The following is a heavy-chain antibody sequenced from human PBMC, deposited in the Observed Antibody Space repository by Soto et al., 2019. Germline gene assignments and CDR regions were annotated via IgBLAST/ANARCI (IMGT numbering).Heavy chain of an antibody. D-gene: IGHD2-21*01. V-gene: IGHV4-59*01. Sequence: SETLSLTCTVSGGSISSYYWSWIRQPPGKGLEWIGYIYYSGSTNYNPSLKSRVTISVDTSKNQFSLKLSSVTAADTAVYYCARDRSEYCGGECYSPYGMDVWGQGTTVTVSS. J-gene: IGHJ6*02. CDR3: ARDRSEYCGGECYSPYGMDV. CDR1: GGSISSYY. CDR2: IYYSGST.